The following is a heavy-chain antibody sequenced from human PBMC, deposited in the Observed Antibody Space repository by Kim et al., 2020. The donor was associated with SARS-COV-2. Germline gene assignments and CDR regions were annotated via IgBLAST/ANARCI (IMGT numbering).Heavy chain of an antibody. CDR1: GFTFSSYA. D-gene: IGHD1-1*01. CDR2: ICGSCGST. Sequence: GGSLRLSCAASGFTFSSYAMSWVRQAPGKGLEWISSICGSCGSTYYADSVMGRFTISRDNSKNTLYLQMNSLRAEDTAVYYCTKKLDENDYTWFDPWGQGSLVTVSS. V-gene: IGHV3-23*01. CDR3: TKKLDENDYTWFDP. J-gene: IGHJ5*02.